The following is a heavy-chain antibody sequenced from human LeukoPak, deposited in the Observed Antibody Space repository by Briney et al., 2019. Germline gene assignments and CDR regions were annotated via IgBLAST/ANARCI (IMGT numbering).Heavy chain of an antibody. CDR3: AKVRGRGYYYVGRYYFDY. CDR2: ISDSGGST. Sequence: LTGGSLRLSCAASGFTSKNYGMSWVRRAPGKGLEWVSTISDSGGSTYYADSVKGRFTISRDNSKNTLYLQMNSLRAEDTAVYYCAKVRGRGYYYVGRYYFDYWGQGTLVTVSS. V-gene: IGHV3-23*01. CDR1: GFTSKNYG. D-gene: IGHD3-22*01. J-gene: IGHJ4*02.